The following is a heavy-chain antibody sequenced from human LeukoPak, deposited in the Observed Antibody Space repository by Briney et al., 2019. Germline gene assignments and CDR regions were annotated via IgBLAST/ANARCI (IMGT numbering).Heavy chain of an antibody. Sequence: PGGSLRLSCAASGFTFSSYAMSWVRQAPGQGLEWVSAISGSGDSTYYADSVKGRFTISRDNSKNTLYLQMSSLRAEDTAVYYCAKTGGYSGYDLYYNGMDVWGQGTTVTVSS. J-gene: IGHJ6*02. V-gene: IGHV3-23*01. CDR3: AKTGGYSGYDLYYNGMDV. CDR2: ISGSGDST. CDR1: GFTFSSYA. D-gene: IGHD5-12*01.